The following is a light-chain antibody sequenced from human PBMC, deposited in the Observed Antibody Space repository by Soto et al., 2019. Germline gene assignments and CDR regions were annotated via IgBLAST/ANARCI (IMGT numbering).Light chain of an antibody. J-gene: IGLJ1*01. CDR2: DVS. V-gene: IGLV2-11*01. CDR1: SSDVGGYNY. Sequence: ALTQPRSVSGSPGQSVTISCTGTSSDVGGYNYVSWYQQHPGKAPKLMIYDVSKRPSGVPDRFSGSKSGNTASLTISGLQAEDEADYYCCSYAGSTYVFGTGTKVTVL. CDR3: CSYAGSTYV.